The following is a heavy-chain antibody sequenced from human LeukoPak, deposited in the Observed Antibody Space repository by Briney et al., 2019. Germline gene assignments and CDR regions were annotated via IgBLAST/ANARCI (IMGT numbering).Heavy chain of an antibody. CDR3: ARGTSRAFDY. V-gene: IGHV3-53*01. J-gene: IGHJ4*02. CDR2: IYSGGTT. D-gene: IGHD2-2*01. Sequence: GGSLRLSCAASGFTVSSNYMSWVRQAPGKGLEWVSVIYSGGTTNHADSVKGRFTVSRDNSKNTLYLQMNSLRAEDTAVYFCARGTSRAFDYWGQGTLVTVSS. CDR1: GFTVSSNY.